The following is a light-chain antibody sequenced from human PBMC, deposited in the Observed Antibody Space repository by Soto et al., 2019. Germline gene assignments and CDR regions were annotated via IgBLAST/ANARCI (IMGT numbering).Light chain of an antibody. V-gene: IGKV3-15*01. CDR3: QQYNNRPPWT. CDR1: QTIDTN. Sequence: EIVMTPSPGTLSVSPGERATLSCRASQTIDTNLAWYQQKPGQAPRLLIFAASTRATGIPARFSGSGSGTEFSLTITSLQSEDFALYYCQQYNNRPPWTFGQGTKVDIK. CDR2: AAS. J-gene: IGKJ1*01.